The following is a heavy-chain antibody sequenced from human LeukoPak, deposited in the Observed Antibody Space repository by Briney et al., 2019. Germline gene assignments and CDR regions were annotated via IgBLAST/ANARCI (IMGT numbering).Heavy chain of an antibody. V-gene: IGHV4-59*01. CDR2: IYYSGST. Sequence: PSETLSLTCTVSGGSISSYYWSWIRQPPGKGPEWIGYIYYSGSTNYNPSLKSRVTISVDTSKNQFSLKLSSVTAADTAVYYCARSRTGHRYSNSLDYWGQGTLVTVSS. J-gene: IGHJ4*02. D-gene: IGHD6-6*01. CDR1: GGSISSYY. CDR3: ARSRTGHRYSNSLDY.